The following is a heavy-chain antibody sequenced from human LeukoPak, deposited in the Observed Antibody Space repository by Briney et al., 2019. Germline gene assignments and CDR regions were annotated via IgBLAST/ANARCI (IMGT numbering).Heavy chain of an antibody. V-gene: IGHV3-23*01. Sequence: TGGSLRLSCLASGFTFSNYAMNWVRQAPGKGLEWVSAISGSGDATYYADSVRGRFTISRDNSKNTLYLQMNSLRAEDTAVYYCAKGSEYYDSSGYYAYWYFDLWGRGTLVTVSS. D-gene: IGHD3-22*01. J-gene: IGHJ2*01. CDR3: AKGSEYYDSSGYYAYWYFDL. CDR1: GFTFSNYA. CDR2: ISGSGDAT.